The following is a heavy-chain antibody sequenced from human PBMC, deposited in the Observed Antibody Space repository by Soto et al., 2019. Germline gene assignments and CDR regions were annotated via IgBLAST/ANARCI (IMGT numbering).Heavy chain of an antibody. CDR1: GFTFSDYV. V-gene: IGHV3-30*03. CDR3: ARRLDGASADILDY. D-gene: IGHD6-13*01. CDR2: ISHDERIK. J-gene: IGHJ4*02. Sequence: QVQLVESGGGVVQPGRSLRLSCAASGFTFSDYVMHWVRQVPGKGPEWVAIISHDERIKYYADSVKGRFTISRDNSNNMLYLKMDSLQTEDTALYYCARRLDGASADILDYWGQGTLVTVSS.